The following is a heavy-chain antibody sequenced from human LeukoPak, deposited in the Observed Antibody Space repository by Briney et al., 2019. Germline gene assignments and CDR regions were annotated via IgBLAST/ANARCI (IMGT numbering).Heavy chain of an antibody. CDR3: ARDGSSGSDY. CDR2: IYYSGST. J-gene: IGHJ4*02. CDR1: GGSFSGYY. Sequence: SETLSLTCAVYGGSFSGYYWSWIRQPPGKGLEWIGSIYYSGSTYYNPSLKSRVTISVDTSKNQFSLKLSSVTAADTAVYYCARDGSSGSDYWGQGTLVTVSS. V-gene: IGHV4-34*01. D-gene: IGHD3-22*01.